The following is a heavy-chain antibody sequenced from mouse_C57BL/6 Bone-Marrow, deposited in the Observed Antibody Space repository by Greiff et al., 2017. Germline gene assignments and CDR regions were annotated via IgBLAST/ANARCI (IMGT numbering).Heavy chain of an antibody. CDR2: IRNKANNHAT. CDR1: GFTFSDAW. J-gene: IGHJ4*01. CDR3: TRDSNYGFYAMDY. Sequence: EVKLVESGGGLVQPGGSMKLSCAASGFTFSDAWMDWVRQSPEKGLEWVAEIRNKANNHATYYAESVKGRFTISRDDSKSSVYLQMNSLRAEDTGIYYCTRDSNYGFYAMDYWGQGTSVTVSS. D-gene: IGHD2-5*01. V-gene: IGHV6-6*01.